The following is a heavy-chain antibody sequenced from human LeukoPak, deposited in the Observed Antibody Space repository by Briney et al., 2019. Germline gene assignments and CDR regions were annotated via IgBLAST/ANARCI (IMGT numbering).Heavy chain of an antibody. D-gene: IGHD6-19*01. CDR1: GFTFSSYA. V-gene: IGHV3-30-3*01. CDR3: ARDQKWLVPGDAFDI. J-gene: IGHJ3*02. CDR2: ISYDGSNK. Sequence: GGSLRLSCAASGFTFSSYAMHWVRQAPGKGLEWVAVISYDGSNKYYADSVKGRFTISRDNSKNTLYLQMNSPRAEDTAVYYCARDQKWLVPGDAFDIWGQGTMVTVSS.